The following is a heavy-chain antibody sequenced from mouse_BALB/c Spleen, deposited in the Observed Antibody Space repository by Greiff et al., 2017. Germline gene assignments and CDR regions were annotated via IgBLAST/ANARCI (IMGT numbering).Heavy chain of an antibody. CDR2: ISSGSSTI. Sequence: EVKVVESGGGLVQPGGSRKLSCAASGFTFSSFGMHWVRQAPEKGLEWVAYISSGSSTIYYADTVKGRFTISRDNPKNTLFLQMTSLRSEDTAMYYCARSKPITTVVATDFDYWGQGTTLTVSS. V-gene: IGHV5-17*02. CDR3: ARSKPITTVVATDFDY. CDR1: GFTFSSFG. D-gene: IGHD1-1*01. J-gene: IGHJ2*01.